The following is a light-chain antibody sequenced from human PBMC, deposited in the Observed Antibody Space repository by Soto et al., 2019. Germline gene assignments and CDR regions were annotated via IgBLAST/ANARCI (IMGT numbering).Light chain of an antibody. CDR1: QTISSW. Sequence: DIQMTQSPSTLSGYVGDRVTITCRASQTISSWLAWYQQKPGKAPKLLIYKASTLKSGVPSRFSGSGSGTEFTLTISSLQPDDFATYYCHHYNSYSEAFGQGTKVELK. J-gene: IGKJ1*01. V-gene: IGKV1-5*03. CDR2: KAS. CDR3: HHYNSYSEA.